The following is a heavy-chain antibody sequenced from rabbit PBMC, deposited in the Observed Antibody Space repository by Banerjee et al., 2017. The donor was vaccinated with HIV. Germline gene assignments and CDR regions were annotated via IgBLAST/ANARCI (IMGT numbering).Heavy chain of an antibody. CDR2: INTGSGSA. D-gene: IGHD8-1*01. CDR1: GIDFSSYYY. CDR3: ASHAGGSSYRFNL. V-gene: IGHV1S40*01. J-gene: IGHJ4*01. Sequence: QSLEESGGDLVKPGGTLTLTCTASGIDFSSYYYMCWVRQAPGKGLEWIACINTGSGSAYYASWVNGRFTISKTSSTTVTLQMTSLTAADTAIYFCASHAGGSSYRFNLWGPGTLVTVS.